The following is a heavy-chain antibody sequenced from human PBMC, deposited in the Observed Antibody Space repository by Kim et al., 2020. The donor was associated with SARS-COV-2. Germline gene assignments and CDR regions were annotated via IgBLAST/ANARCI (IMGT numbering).Heavy chain of an antibody. J-gene: IGHJ3*02. CDR3: ARRSYYDSSGYGHDAFDI. V-gene: IGHV4-39*01. Sequence: SETLSLTCTVSGGSISSSSYYWGWIRQPPGKGLEWIGSIYYSGSTYYNPSLKSRVTISVDTSKNQFSLKLSSVTAADTAVYYCARRSYYDSSGYGHDAFDIWGQGTMVTVSS. CDR2: IYYSGST. D-gene: IGHD3-22*01. CDR1: GGSISSSSYY.